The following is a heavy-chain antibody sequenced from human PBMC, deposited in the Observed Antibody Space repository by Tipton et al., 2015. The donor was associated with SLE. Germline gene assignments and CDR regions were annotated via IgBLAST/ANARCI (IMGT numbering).Heavy chain of an antibody. CDR2: IYHSGST. J-gene: IGHJ3*02. V-gene: IGHV4-4*02. CDR1: GGSISSSNW. Sequence: TPSLTCAVSGGSISSSNWWSWVRQPPGKGLEWIGEIYHSGSTNYNPSLKSRVTISVDTSKNQFSLKLSSVTAADTAVYYCASPTYYYDSSGYHAFDIWGQGTMVTVSS. D-gene: IGHD3-22*01. CDR3: ASPTYYYDSSGYHAFDI.